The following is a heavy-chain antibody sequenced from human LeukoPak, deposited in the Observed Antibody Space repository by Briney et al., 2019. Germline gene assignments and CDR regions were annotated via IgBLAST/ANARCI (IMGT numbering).Heavy chain of an antibody. D-gene: IGHD3-16*02. J-gene: IGHJ4*02. CDR1: GGSITFGSYY. Sequence: SQTLSLTCTVSGGSITFGSYYWTWIRQPAGKGLEWIGRIYTSGRTFYNPSLKSRVTISMDTSMNQFSLRLNSVTAADTAVYYCARARVIPASFDDWGQGTLVAVSS. CDR2: IYTSGRT. CDR3: ARARVIPASFDD. V-gene: IGHV4-61*02.